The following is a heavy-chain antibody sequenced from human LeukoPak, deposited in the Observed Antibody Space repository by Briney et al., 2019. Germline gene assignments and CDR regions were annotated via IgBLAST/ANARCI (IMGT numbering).Heavy chain of an antibody. CDR3: ARGTWSSSIDY. CDR1: GGSISSGDYY. CDR2: IYCSGST. D-gene: IGHD6-6*01. Sequence: PSETLSLTCTVSGGSISSGDYYWSWIRQPPGKGLEWIGYIYCSGSTYYNPSLKSRLTISGDTSKNQFSLRLSSVTAADTAVYYCARGTWSSSIDYWGQGTLVTVSS. V-gene: IGHV4-30-4*01. J-gene: IGHJ4*02.